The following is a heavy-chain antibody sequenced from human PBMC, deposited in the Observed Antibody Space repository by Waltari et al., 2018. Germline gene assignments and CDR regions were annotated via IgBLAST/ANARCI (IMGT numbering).Heavy chain of an antibody. V-gene: IGHV3-30*18. D-gene: IGHD3-3*01. CDR3: AKGPNYDFWSGYWSDYYYYYGMDV. Sequence: QVQLVESGGGVVQPGRSLRLSCAASGFTFSSYGIPWVRQAPGKGLGWVAVISYDGSNKYYADSVKGRFTISRDNSKNTLYLQMNSLRAEDTAVYYCAKGPNYDFWSGYWSDYYYYYGMDVWGQGTTVTVSS. J-gene: IGHJ6*02. CDR1: GFTFSSYG. CDR2: ISYDGSNK.